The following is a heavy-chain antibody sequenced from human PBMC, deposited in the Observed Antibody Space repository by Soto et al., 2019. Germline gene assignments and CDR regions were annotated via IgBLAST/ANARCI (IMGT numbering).Heavy chain of an antibody. CDR2: IYYSGST. Sequence: SETLSLTCTVSGGSVSSGSYYWSRIRQPPGKGLEWIGYIYYSGSTNYNPSLKSRVTISVDTSKNQFSLKLSSVTAADTAVYYCASYYGYEGYYYYGMDVWGQGTTVTVSS. CDR3: ASYYGYEGYYYYGMDV. D-gene: IGHD1-26*01. J-gene: IGHJ6*02. CDR1: GGSVSSGSYY. V-gene: IGHV4-61*01.